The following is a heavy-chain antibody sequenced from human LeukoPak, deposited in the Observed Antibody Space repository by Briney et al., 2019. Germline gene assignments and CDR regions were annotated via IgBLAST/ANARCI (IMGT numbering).Heavy chain of an antibody. V-gene: IGHV3-33*01. CDR2: IWYDGRTK. CDR1: GFTFSTYG. J-gene: IGHJ4*02. D-gene: IGHD3-22*01. CDR3: ARDRYDTSGYYY. Sequence: GGPLRLSCGASGFTFSTYGMHWARQAPGKGLEWVAVIWYDGRTKYYADSVKGRFTISRDNSKNTLYLQMNSLRAEDSAVYYCARDRYDTSGYYYWGQGTLVTVSS.